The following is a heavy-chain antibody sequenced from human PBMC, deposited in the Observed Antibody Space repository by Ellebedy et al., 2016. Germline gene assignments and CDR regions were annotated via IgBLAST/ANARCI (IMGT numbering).Heavy chain of an antibody. CDR3: ARERWDQYYFDY. J-gene: IGHJ4*02. CDR2: VYYSGDT. V-gene: IGHV4-39*07. Sequence: GSLRLSCTVSGGSITSTSHDWVWIRQPPGKGLEWIGSVYYSGDTYYNPSLKSRITISVDTSKSQFSLKLSSVTAADTAVYYCARERWDQYYFDYWGQGTLVTVSS. CDR1: GGSITSTSHD. D-gene: IGHD1-26*01.